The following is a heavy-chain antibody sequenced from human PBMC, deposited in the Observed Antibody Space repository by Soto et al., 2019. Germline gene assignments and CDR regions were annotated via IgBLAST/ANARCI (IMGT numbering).Heavy chain of an antibody. D-gene: IGHD2-15*01. Sequence: QVQLVQSGAEVKKPGSSMKVSCKASGGIFNSYTINWVRQAPGQGLEWMGNIIPILGIANYAQTFQGRVTITADKSTSTAYMELSSLRSEDSAVYYCAAHLGYCSGGSCYPGEKPSNWFDPWGQGTLVTVSS. CDR3: AAHLGYCSGGSCYPGEKPSNWFDP. J-gene: IGHJ5*02. CDR2: IIPILGIA. CDR1: GGIFNSYT. V-gene: IGHV1-69*02.